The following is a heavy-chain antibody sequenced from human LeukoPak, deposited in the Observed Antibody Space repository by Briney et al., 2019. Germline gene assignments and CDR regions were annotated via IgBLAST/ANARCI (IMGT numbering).Heavy chain of an antibody. Sequence: GRSLRLSCAASGFTFSSYGMHWVRQAPGKGLEWVAVISYDGTNKYYADSVKGRFTISRDNSKNTLYLQMNSLRAEDTAVYYCAKDLSSGWYRGAFDIWGQGTMVTVSS. D-gene: IGHD6-19*01. CDR2: ISYDGTNK. CDR3: AKDLSSGWYRGAFDI. CDR1: GFTFSSYG. J-gene: IGHJ3*02. V-gene: IGHV3-30*18.